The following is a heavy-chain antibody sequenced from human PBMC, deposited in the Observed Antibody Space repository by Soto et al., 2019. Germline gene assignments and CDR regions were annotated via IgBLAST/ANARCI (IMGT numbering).Heavy chain of an antibody. Sequence: QVQLVESGGGVVQPGTSLRLSCAASGFTFTSYAMHWVRQAPGKGLEYVAIISYDGSNTYYADSVKGRFTISRDNSKNTLYLQINSLRAEDTAVYYCAKDGETKQWLRYFDYWGQGTLVTVSS. CDR3: AKDGETKQWLRYFDY. D-gene: IGHD6-19*01. CDR1: GFTFTSYA. CDR2: ISYDGSNT. J-gene: IGHJ4*02. V-gene: IGHV3-30*18.